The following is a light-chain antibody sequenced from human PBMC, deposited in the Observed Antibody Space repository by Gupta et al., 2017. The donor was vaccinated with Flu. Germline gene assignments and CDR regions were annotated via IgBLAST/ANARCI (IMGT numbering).Light chain of an antibody. Sequence: PSSLSASVGDRVTITCRASQRISSYLNWYQQKPGKAPTLLIYAASSVQSGVPSRFSGSGSGTDFTLTISSLQPEDSATYYCQQSDRPFFTFGHGTKLDI. J-gene: IGKJ3*01. CDR2: AAS. CDR3: QQSDRPFFT. V-gene: IGKV1-39*01. CDR1: QRISSY.